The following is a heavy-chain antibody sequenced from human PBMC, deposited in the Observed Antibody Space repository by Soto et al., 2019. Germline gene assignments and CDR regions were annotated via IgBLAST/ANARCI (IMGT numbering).Heavy chain of an antibody. CDR3: ARDDGY. Sequence: SETLSLTCTVSGGSVSSGSYYWSWVRQPPGKGLEWIGYIYYSGSTNYNPSLKSRVTISVDTSKNQFSLKLSSVTAADTAVYYCARDDGYWGQGTLVTVSS. J-gene: IGHJ4*02. CDR1: GGSVSSGSYY. V-gene: IGHV4-61*01. CDR2: IYYSGST.